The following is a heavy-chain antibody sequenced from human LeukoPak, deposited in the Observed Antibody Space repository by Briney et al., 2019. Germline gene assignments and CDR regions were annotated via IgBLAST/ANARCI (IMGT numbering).Heavy chain of an antibody. J-gene: IGHJ6*02. CDR2: IYYSGST. CDR3: ARALPPQDVEYGMDV. Sequence: PSETLSLTCTVSGGSVSSGSYYWSWIRQPPGKGPEWIGYIYYSGSTNYNPSLKSRVTISVDTSKNQFSLKLSSVTAADTAVYYCARALPPQDVEYGMDVWGQGTTVTVSS. CDR1: GGSVSSGSYY. D-gene: IGHD5-24*01. V-gene: IGHV4-61*01.